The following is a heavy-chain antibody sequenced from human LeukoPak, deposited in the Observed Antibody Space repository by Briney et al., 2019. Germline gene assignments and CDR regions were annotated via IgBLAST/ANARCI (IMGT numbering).Heavy chain of an antibody. V-gene: IGHV4-31*03. CDR2: IYYSGST. CDR3: ARVQGWHQLVRGWYGGWFDP. Sequence: PSETLSLTCTVSGGSISSGGYYWSWIRQHPGKGLEWIGYIYYSGSTYYNPSLKSRVTISVDTSKNQFSLKLSSVTAADTAVYYCARVQGWHQLVRGWYGGWFDPWGQGTLVTVSS. J-gene: IGHJ5*02. D-gene: IGHD6-19*01. CDR1: GGSISSGGYY.